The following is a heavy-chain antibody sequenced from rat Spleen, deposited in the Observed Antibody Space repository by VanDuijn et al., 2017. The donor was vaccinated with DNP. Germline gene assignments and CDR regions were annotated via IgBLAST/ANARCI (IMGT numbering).Heavy chain of an antibody. CDR1: GFTFSDYS. CDR3: ARHVLPLRVWDY. V-gene: IGHV5-22*01. D-gene: IGHD1-4*01. J-gene: IGHJ2*01. Sequence: EVQLVESGGGLAQPGRSLKLSCAASGFTFSDYSMAWVRRTPAKGLEWVAYISYDGVSTYNGGSGKGRFTISRDIAKSTLYLEMNSLRSEDMATYYCARHVLPLRVWDYWGQGVMVTVSS. CDR2: ISYDGVST.